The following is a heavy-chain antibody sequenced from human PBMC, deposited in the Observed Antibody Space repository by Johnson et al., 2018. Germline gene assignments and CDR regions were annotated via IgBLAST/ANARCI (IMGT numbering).Heavy chain of an antibody. J-gene: IGHJ6*03. CDR2: ISGNSGSI. Sequence: EVQLLESGGGLVQPGRSLRLSCAASGFTFDDYAMHWVRQAPGKGLEWVSGISGNSGSIGYGDSVKGRFTISRDNAKNPLYLQMNSLTAEDTALYYCAKDKGTEYMDVWGKGTTVTVSS. V-gene: IGHV3-9*01. CDR3: AKDKGTEYMDV. CDR1: GFTFDDYA. D-gene: IGHD1-14*01.